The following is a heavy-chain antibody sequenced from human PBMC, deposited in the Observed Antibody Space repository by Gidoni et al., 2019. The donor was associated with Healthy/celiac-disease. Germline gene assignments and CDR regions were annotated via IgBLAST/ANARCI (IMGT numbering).Heavy chain of an antibody. J-gene: IGHJ4*02. CDR1: GGSISSSNYY. V-gene: IGHV4-39*01. Sequence: QLQLQESGPGLVKPSETLSITCTVSGGSISSSNYYWGWIRQPPGKGLEWIGSIYYSGSTYYNPSLKSRVTISVDTSKNQFSLKLSSVTAADTALYYCARRKTAMVFDYWGQGTLVTVSS. D-gene: IGHD5-18*01. CDR2: IYYSGST. CDR3: ARRKTAMVFDY.